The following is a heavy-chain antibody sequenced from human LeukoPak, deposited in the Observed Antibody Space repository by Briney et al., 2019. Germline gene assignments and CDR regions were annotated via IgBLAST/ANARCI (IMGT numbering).Heavy chain of an antibody. J-gene: IGHJ4*02. CDR3: VREARGYHYTYFDY. Sequence: GGSLRLSCTATGFTLGSHDMHWVRQIPGQGLEWVAAVSSGFHAFFADSVQGRFTVSREDARNSLYLQMNSLRAGDTAVYYCVREARGYHYTYFDYWGQGTLVTVSS. CDR2: VSSGFHA. CDR1: GFTLGSHD. V-gene: IGHV3-13*01. D-gene: IGHD5-18*01.